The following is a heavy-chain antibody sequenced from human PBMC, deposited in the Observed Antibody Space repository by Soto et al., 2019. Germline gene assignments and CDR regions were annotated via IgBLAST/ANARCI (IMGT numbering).Heavy chain of an antibody. CDR3: ARRAAAGTGFHP. CDR2: IYYSGST. V-gene: IGHV4-31*03. J-gene: IGHJ5*02. CDR1: GGSVNTGGFY. Sequence: QVQLQESGPGLVKPSQTLSLTCNVSGGSVNTGGFYWSWIRQRPGKGLQWMGYIYYSGSTYYNPSLKSRLTISVATSKNHFSLKLSSVTVADTAVYYCARRAAAGTGFHPWGQGPLVTVSS. D-gene: IGHD6-13*01.